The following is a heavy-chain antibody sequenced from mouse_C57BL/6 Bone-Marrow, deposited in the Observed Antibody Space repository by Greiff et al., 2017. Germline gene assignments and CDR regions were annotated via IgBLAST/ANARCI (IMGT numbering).Heavy chain of an antibody. CDR2: IYPGSGST. J-gene: IGHJ1*03. CDR3: AGRLRQDWYFDV. Sequence: VQLQQPGAELVKPGASVKMSCKASGYTFTSYWITWVKQRPGQGLEWIGDIYPGSGSTNYNEKFKSKATLTVDTSSSTAYMQLSSLTSEDSAVYYCAGRLRQDWYFDVWGTGTTVTVSS. D-gene: IGHD2-4*01. CDR1: GYTFTSYW. V-gene: IGHV1-55*01.